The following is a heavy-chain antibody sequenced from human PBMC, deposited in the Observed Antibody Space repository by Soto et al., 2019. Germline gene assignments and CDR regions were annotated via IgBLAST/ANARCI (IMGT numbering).Heavy chain of an antibody. CDR2: IYYSGET. CDR3: ARDQGGEFLKGSGMDV. Sequence: QVQLQESGPGLVKPSETLSLTCSVSGDSISRYYWSWIRLSPGKGLEWIGYIYYSGETNYNPSVKRRVTISVDRTKNQFSLKLSSVTAADTAVYYCARDQGGEFLKGSGMDVWGQGTTVTVPS. V-gene: IGHV4-59*01. J-gene: IGHJ6*02. D-gene: IGHD3-10*01. CDR1: GDSISRYY.